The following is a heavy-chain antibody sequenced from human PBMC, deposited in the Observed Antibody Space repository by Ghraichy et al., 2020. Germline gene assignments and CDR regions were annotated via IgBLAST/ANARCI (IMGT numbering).Heavy chain of an antibody. V-gene: IGHV1-18*04. CDR3: ARDGTSSWYIY. D-gene: IGHD6-13*01. Sequence: ASVKVSCKASGYTFTSYGISWVRQAPGQGLEWVGWISGYTGDTQYAQKFQGRVTMTTDTSTSTAYMELRSLISDATAVYYWARDGTSSWYIYWGQGTLVTVSS. J-gene: IGHJ4*02. CDR1: GYTFTSYG. CDR2: ISGYTGDT.